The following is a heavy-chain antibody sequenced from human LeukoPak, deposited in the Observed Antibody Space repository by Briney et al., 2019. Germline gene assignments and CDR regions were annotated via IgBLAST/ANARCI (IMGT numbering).Heavy chain of an antibody. Sequence: SETLSLTCTVSGGSISSSSYYWGWIRQPPGKGLEWIGSIYYSGSTYYNPSLKSRVTISVDTSKNQFSLKLSSVTAADTAVYYCARSTMGSFVPFDYWGQGTLVTVSS. CDR1: GGSISSSSYY. J-gene: IGHJ4*02. CDR2: IYYSGST. V-gene: IGHV4-39*01. CDR3: ARSTMGSFVPFDY. D-gene: IGHD4/OR15-4a*01.